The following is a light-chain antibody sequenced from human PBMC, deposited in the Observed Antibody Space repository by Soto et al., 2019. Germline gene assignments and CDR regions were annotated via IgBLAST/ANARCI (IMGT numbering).Light chain of an antibody. V-gene: IGKV3-20*01. Sequence: EIVLPQSPGTLSLSQGERATLSCRARKSVSSSYLACYQQKPGQAPRLLTYVASSRATGIPDRFSGSGSGTEVTLTISRLEPEDVAVDYCHQYGSSPLTFGGGTKVEIK. CDR1: KSVSSSY. J-gene: IGKJ4*01. CDR2: VAS. CDR3: HQYGSSPLT.